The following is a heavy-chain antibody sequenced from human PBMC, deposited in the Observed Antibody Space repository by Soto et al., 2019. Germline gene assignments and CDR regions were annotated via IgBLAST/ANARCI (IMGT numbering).Heavy chain of an antibody. J-gene: IGHJ6*02. Sequence: GGSLRLSCAASGFTFSSYAMSWVRQAPGKGLEWVSAISGSGGSTYYADSVKGRFTISRDNSKNTLYLQMNSLRAEDTAVYYCAKCLDIVVVPAAMVYYYYYGMDVWGQGTTVTVSS. CDR3: AKCLDIVVVPAAMVYYYYYGMDV. CDR2: ISGSGGST. D-gene: IGHD2-2*01. CDR1: GFTFSSYA. V-gene: IGHV3-23*01.